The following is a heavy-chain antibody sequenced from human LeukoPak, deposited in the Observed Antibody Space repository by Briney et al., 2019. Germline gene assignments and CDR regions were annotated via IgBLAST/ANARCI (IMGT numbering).Heavy chain of an antibody. D-gene: IGHD3-22*01. V-gene: IGHV1-69*01. CDR1: GGTFSSYA. CDR3: AREYYYDSSGYYEDI. CDR2: IIPIFGTA. Sequence: GASVTVSCKASGGTFSSYAISWVRQAPGQGLEWMGGIIPIFGTANYAQKFQGRVTITADESTSTAYMELSSLRSEDTAVYYCAREYYYDSSGYYEDIWGQGTMVTVSS. J-gene: IGHJ3*02.